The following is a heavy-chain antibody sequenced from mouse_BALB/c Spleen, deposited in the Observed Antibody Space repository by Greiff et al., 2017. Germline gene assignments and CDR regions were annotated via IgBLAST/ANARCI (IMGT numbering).Heavy chain of an antibody. CDR1: GYTFTDYE. CDR3: TRGLLRLESFDY. Sequence: VQLQESGAELVRPGASVTLSCKASGYTFTDYEMHWVKQTPVHGLEWIGAIDPETGGTAYNQKFKGKATLTADKSSSTAYMELRSLTSEDSAVYYCTRGLLRLESFDYWGQGTTLTVSS. V-gene: IGHV1-15*01. J-gene: IGHJ2*01. D-gene: IGHD1-1*01. CDR2: IDPETGGT.